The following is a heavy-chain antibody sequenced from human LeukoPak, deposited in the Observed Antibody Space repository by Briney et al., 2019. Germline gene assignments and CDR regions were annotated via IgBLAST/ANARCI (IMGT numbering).Heavy chain of an antibody. Sequence: SETLSLTCTVSGGSISSYYWSWIRQPAGKGLEWIGRIYTSGSTNYNPSLKSRVTMSVDTPKNQFSLKLSSVTAADTAVYYCARDYYDFWSGYPMDWFDPWGQGTLVTVSS. CDR3: ARDYYDFWSGYPMDWFDP. D-gene: IGHD3-3*01. V-gene: IGHV4-4*07. CDR2: IYTSGST. CDR1: GGSISSYY. J-gene: IGHJ5*02.